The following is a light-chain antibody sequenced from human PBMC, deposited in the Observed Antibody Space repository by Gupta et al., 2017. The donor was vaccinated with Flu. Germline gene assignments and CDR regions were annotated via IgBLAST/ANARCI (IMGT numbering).Light chain of an antibody. V-gene: IGLV3-25*02. J-gene: IGLJ2*01. Sequence: SYELTQPPPVAVRPGQTARITCSGDALPKQYAYWYQQKPGQAPVLVIYKDSERPSGIPERFSGSSSGTTVTLTISGVQAEDEADYYCQSADSSGTLVVFSGGTKLTVL. CDR2: KDS. CDR1: ALPKQY. CDR3: QSADSSGTLVV.